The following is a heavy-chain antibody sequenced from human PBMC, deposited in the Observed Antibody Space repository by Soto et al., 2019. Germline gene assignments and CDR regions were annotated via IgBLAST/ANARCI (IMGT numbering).Heavy chain of an antibody. Sequence: QVQLVQSGAEVKKPGSSVKVSCKASGGTFSSYTISWVRQAPGQGLEWMGRIIPILGIANYAQKFQGRVTITADKSTSTAYMELSSLRSEDTAVYYCARDRREVYYYGMDVWGQGTTVTVSS. CDR2: IIPILGIA. D-gene: IGHD1-26*01. V-gene: IGHV1-69*08. J-gene: IGHJ6*02. CDR3: ARDRREVYYYGMDV. CDR1: GGTFSSYT.